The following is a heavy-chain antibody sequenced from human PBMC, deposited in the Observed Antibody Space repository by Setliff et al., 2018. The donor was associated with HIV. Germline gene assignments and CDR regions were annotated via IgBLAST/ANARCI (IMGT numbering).Heavy chain of an antibody. CDR2: INPNTGGT. V-gene: IGHV1-2*02. Sequence: ASVKVSCKASGHTFTGYCVHWVRQAPGQGLEWMGWINPNTGGTNYAQKFQGRVTMTRDTSISTAYMELTRLRSGDTAVYYCTRDLLVATIKGTNWGQGTLVTVSS. CDR3: TRDLLVATIKGTN. CDR1: GHTFTGYC. D-gene: IGHD5-12*01. J-gene: IGHJ4*02.